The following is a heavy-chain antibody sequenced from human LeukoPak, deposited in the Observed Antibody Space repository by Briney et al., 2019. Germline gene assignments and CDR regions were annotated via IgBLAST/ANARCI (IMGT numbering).Heavy chain of an antibody. CDR2: ISYDGINK. CDR1: GFTFSSYA. D-gene: IGHD6-19*01. Sequence: EPGRSLRLSCAASGFTFSSYAMHWVRQAPGKGLEWVAVISYDGINKYYADSVKGRFTISRDNSKNTLYLQMNSLRAEDTAVYYCARGVGSASYYYYGMDVWGQGTTVTVSS. CDR3: ARGVGSASYYYYGMDV. J-gene: IGHJ6*02. V-gene: IGHV3-30-3*01.